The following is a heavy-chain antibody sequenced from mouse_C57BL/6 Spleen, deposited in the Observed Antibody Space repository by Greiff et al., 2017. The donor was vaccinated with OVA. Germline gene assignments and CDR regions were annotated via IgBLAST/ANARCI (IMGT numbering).Heavy chain of an antibody. CDR1: GYTFTDYY. CDR3: ARSDYGSSYVGHYFDY. Sequence: EVQLQQPGAVLVKPGASVKMSCKASGYTFTDYYMNWVKQSHGKSLEWIGVINPYNGGTSYNQKFKGKATLTVDKSSSTAYMELNSLTSEDSAVYYCARSDYGSSYVGHYFDYWGQGTTLTVSS. V-gene: IGHV1-19*01. D-gene: IGHD1-1*01. J-gene: IGHJ2*01. CDR2: INPYNGGT.